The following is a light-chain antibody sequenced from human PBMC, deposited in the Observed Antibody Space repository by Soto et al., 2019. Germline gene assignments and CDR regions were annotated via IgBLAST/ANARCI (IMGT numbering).Light chain of an antibody. CDR3: SSYTSSSTLVV. CDR1: SSDVGGYNY. Sequence: QSALTQPASVSGSPGQSITISCTGTSSDVGGYNYVSWYQQHPGKAPKLMIYDVSNRPSGVSNRFSGSKSGNPASLTISGRQAEDESEYYCSSYTSSSTLVVFGGGTKLTVL. CDR2: DVS. V-gene: IGLV2-14*01. J-gene: IGLJ2*01.